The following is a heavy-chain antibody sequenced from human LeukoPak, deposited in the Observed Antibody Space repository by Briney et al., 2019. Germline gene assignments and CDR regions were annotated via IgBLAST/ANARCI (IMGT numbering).Heavy chain of an antibody. J-gene: IGHJ4*02. Sequence: PGGSLRLSCAASGFTFSTSGMHWVRQAPGKGLEWVAIIWYDGSRQYYADSVKGRFTISRDNSKNTLDLQMTGLRAGDTAVYYCARERGRGRDSPWFDYWGQGTLVTVSS. V-gene: IGHV3-33*01. CDR2: IWYDGSRQ. D-gene: IGHD1-26*01. CDR3: ARERGRGRDSPWFDY. CDR1: GFTFSTSG.